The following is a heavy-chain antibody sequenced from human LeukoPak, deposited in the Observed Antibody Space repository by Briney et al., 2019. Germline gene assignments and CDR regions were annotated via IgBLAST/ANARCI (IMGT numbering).Heavy chain of an antibody. CDR1: GFTFSSYG. Sequence: GGSLRLSCAASGFTFSSYGMHWVRQAPGKGLEWVAVISYDGSNKYYADSVKGRFTISRDNSKNTLYLQMNSLRAEDTAVYYCAKDLRSWIAVASAAWGPFDYWGQGTLVTVSS. CDR3: AKDLRSWIAVASAAWGPFDY. D-gene: IGHD6-19*01. V-gene: IGHV3-30*18. J-gene: IGHJ4*02. CDR2: ISYDGSNK.